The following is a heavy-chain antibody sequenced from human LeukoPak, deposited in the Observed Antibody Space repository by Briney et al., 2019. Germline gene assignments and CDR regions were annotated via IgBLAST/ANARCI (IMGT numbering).Heavy chain of an antibody. V-gene: IGHV4-34*01. Sequence: SETLSLTCAVYGGSFSGYYWSWIRQPPGKGLEWIGEINHSGSTNYNPSLESRVTISLDTSKNQFSLRLSSVTAAHTAVYYCARHSPTYGSGTNFDYWGQGTLVTVSS. CDR2: INHSGST. CDR3: ARHSPTYGSGTNFDY. D-gene: IGHD3-10*01. CDR1: GGSFSGYY. J-gene: IGHJ4*02.